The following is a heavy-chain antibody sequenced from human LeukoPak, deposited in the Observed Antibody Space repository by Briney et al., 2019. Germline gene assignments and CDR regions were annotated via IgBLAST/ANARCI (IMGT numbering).Heavy chain of an antibody. CDR1: GFTFSSYA. J-gene: IGHJ4*01. CDR3: XKXXLXXXXXDY. CDR2: ISGSGGST. Sequence: GGSLRLSCAASGFTFSSYAMSWVRQAPGKGLEWVSAISGSGGSTYYADSVKGRFAISRDNSKNTLYLQMNSLRAEDTAVYYCXKXXLXXXXXDYWXXGTLVTVS. V-gene: IGHV3-23*01.